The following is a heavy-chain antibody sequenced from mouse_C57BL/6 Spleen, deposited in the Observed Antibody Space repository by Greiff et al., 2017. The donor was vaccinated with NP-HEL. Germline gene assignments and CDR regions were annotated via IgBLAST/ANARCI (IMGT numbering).Heavy chain of an antibody. D-gene: IGHD2-4*01. V-gene: IGHV2-9-1*01. J-gene: IGHJ4*01. CDR1: GFSLTSYA. Sequence: VQVVESGPGLVAPSQSLSITCTVSGFSLTSYAISWVRQPPGKGLEWLGVIWTGGGTNYNSALKSRLSISKDNSKSQVFLKMNSLQTDDTARYYCARSPPLYYDNAMDYWGQGTSVTVSS. CDR3: ARSPPLYYDNAMDY. CDR2: IWTGGGT.